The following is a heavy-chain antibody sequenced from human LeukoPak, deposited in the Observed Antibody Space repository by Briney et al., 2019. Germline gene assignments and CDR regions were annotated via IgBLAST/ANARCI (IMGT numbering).Heavy chain of an antibody. CDR2: INHSGST. V-gene: IGHV4-34*01. D-gene: IGHD6-13*01. CDR1: GGSFSGYY. CDR3: AAEPGIAGYSS. J-gene: IGHJ5*02. Sequence: PSETLSLTCAVYGGSFSGYYWSWIRQPPGKGLEWIGEINHSGSTNYNPSLKSRVTISVDTSKNQFSLKLSSVTPADTAVYYCAAEPGIAGYSSWGQGTLVTVSS.